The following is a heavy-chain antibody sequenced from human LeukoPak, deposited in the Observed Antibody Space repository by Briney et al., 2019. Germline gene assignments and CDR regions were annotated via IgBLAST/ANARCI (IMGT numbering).Heavy chain of an antibody. CDR2: ISSSSSYI. CDR3: ARVPHYDSSGYYLYYFDY. J-gene: IGHJ4*02. D-gene: IGHD3-22*01. CDR1: GFTFSSYS. Sequence: GGSLRLSCAASGFTFSSYSMNWVRQAPGKGLEWVSSISSSSSYIYYADSVKGRFTISRDNAKNSLYLRMNSLRAEDTAVYYCARVPHYDSSGYYLYYFDYWGQGTLVTVSS. V-gene: IGHV3-21*01.